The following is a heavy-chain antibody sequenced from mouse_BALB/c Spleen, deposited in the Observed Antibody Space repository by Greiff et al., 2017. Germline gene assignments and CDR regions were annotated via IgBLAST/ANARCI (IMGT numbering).Heavy chain of an antibody. V-gene: IGHV1-7*01. D-gene: IGHD2-1*01. CDR1: GYTFTSYW. Sequence: VQLQESGAELAKPGASVKMSCKASGYTFTSYWMHWVKQRPGQGLEWIGYINPSTGYTEYNQKFKDKATLTADKSSSTAYMQLSSLTSEDSAVYYCANYGNFAYWGQGTLVTVSA. J-gene: IGHJ3*01. CDR3: ANYGNFAY. CDR2: INPSTGYT.